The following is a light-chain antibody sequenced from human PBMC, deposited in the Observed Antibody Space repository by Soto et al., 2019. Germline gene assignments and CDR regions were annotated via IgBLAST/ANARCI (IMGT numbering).Light chain of an antibody. J-gene: IGKJ1*01. V-gene: IGKV1-5*03. CDR2: KAS. CDR3: QQYNSYSWT. Sequence: DIQMTQSPSTLSASVGDTVTITCRASQSFSNWLAWYQQKPWKAPKFLIYKASTLEIGVPSRLSGSGSGTEFTLNISSLKPDDFATDYYQQYNSYSWTFGQGTKVEIK. CDR1: QSFSNW.